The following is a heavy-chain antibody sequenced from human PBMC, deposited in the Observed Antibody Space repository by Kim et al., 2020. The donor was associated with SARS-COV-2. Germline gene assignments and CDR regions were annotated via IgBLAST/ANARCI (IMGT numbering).Heavy chain of an antibody. CDR3: ARHVTKTTVKGMDV. Sequence: SETLSLTCTVSGGSISSSSYYWGWIRQPPGKGLEWIGSIYYSGSTYYNPSLKSRVTISVDTSKNQFSLKLSSVTAADTAVYYCARHVTKTTVKGMDVWGQGTTVTVSS. CDR1: GGSISSSSYY. J-gene: IGHJ6*02. V-gene: IGHV4-39*01. CDR2: IYYSGST. D-gene: IGHD4-17*01.